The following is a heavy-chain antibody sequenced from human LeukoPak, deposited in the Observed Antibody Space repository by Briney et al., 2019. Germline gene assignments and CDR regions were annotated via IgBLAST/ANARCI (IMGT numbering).Heavy chain of an antibody. V-gene: IGHV3-23*01. Sequence: GGSLRLSCAASGITISSYAMCLVRPAPGEGLEWVSAISGSGGNTYYADSVKGRFTISRDNSKNTLYLQMTSLRAEDTAVYYCAKDGAYNSVWFPNAYWGQGTLVTVSS. J-gene: IGHJ4*02. D-gene: IGHD6-19*01. CDR2: ISGSGGNT. CDR3: AKDGAYNSVWFPNAY. CDR1: GITISSYA.